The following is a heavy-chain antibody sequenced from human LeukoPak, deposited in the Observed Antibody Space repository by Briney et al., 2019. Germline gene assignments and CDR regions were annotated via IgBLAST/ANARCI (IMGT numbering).Heavy chain of an antibody. J-gene: IGHJ4*02. CDR1: GFTFSSYA. D-gene: IGHD3-22*01. V-gene: IGHV3-30*01. CDR3: ARDLTGWGESSGYSDY. CDR2: ISYDGTNK. Sequence: GGSLRLSCAASGFTFSSYAMHWVRQAPGKGLEWVALISYDGTNKFYEDSVKGRFTISRDNSKNTLFLQVNSLRAEDTAVYYCARDLTGWGESSGYSDYWGQGTLVTVSS.